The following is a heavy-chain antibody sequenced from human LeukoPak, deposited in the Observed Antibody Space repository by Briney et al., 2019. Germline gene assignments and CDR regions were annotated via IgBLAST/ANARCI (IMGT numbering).Heavy chain of an antibody. V-gene: IGHV3-74*01. CDR2: INSDGSST. J-gene: IGHJ6*02. CDR3: ARDGDNWNYLPYYCGMDV. D-gene: IGHD1-7*01. CDR1: GFTFSSYW. Sequence: GGSLRLSCAASGFTFSSYWMHWVRQAPGKGLVWVSRINSDGSSTSYADSVKGRFTISRDNAKNTLYLQMNSLRAEDTAVYYCARDGDNWNYLPYYCGMDVWGQGTTVTVSS.